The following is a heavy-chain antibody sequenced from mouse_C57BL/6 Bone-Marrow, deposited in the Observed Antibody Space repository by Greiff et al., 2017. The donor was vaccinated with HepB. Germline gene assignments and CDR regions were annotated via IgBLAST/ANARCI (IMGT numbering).Heavy chain of an antibody. V-gene: IGHV1-85*01. CDR2: IYPRDGST. J-gene: IGHJ4*01. D-gene: IGHD1-1*01. CDR3: ARNYYGSSYDAMDY. CDR1: GYTFTSYD. Sequence: QVQLQQSGPELVKPGASVKLSCKASGYTFTSYDINWVKQRPGQGLEWIGWIYPRDGSTKYNEKFKGKATLTVDTSSSTAYMELHSLTSEDSAVYFGARNYYGSSYDAMDYWGQGTSVTVSS.